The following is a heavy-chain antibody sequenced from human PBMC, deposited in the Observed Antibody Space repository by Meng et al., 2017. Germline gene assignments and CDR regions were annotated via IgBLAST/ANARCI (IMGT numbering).Heavy chain of an antibody. CDR3: ARDLDHYFDY. CDR2: IYYSGST. Sequence: SWVRQAPGKGLEWIGYIYYSGSTYYNPSLKSRVTISVDTSKNQFSLKLSSVTAADTAVYYCARDLDHYFDYWGQGTLVTVSS. J-gene: IGHJ4*02. V-gene: IGHV4-31*02.